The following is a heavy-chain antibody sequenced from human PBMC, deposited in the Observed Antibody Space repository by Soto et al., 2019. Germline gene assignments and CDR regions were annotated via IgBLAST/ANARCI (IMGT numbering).Heavy chain of an antibody. J-gene: IGHJ4*02. Sequence: GGSLRLSCSSSGFNFGDYGMTWFRQAPGKGLEWVSSLNKNGESSFYADSVKGRFTISRDNSKNTLYLQMNSLRVEDTAVYYCAKVPDLSRGSRPRGLYFIALRGQGTLVTVSS. CDR2: LNKNGESS. CDR3: AKVPDLSRGSRPRGLYFIAL. CDR1: GFNFGDYG. V-gene: IGHV3-23*01. D-gene: IGHD2-2*01.